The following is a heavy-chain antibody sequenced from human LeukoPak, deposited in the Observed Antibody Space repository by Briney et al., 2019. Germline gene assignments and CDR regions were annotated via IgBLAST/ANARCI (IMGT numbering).Heavy chain of an antibody. CDR2: IYTSGST. CDR1: GGSISSGSYY. V-gene: IGHV4-61*02. D-gene: IGHD4-17*01. Sequence: SETLSLTCTVSGGSISSGSYYWSWIRQPAGKGLEWIGRIYTSGSTNYNPSLKSRVTISVDTSKNQFSPKLSSVTAADTAVYYCARDHYGIDYWGQGTLVTVSS. CDR3: ARDHYGIDY. J-gene: IGHJ4*02.